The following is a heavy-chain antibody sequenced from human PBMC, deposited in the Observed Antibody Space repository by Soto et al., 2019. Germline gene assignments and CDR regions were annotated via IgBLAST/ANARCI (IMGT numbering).Heavy chain of an antibody. J-gene: IGHJ4*02. CDR2: IHPNGGST. V-gene: IGHV1-46*03. D-gene: IGHD6-19*01. CDR3: ALPKNTLGWYNF. Sequence: QVQVVQSGAEVKKPGASVQVSCKTSGYTCINYHVHWVRQAPGQGREWMGAIHPNGGSTTSAQHLQGKTTMTSDASTSTVYMDLSSLGSDDTAVYDCALPKNTLGWYNFWGQGSLVTGS. CDR1: GYTCINYH.